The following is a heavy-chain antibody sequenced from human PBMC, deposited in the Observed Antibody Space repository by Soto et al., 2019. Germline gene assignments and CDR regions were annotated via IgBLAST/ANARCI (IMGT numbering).Heavy chain of an antibody. CDR3: AREGLPAMGFVAFDI. Sequence: QVQLVQSGAEVKKPGSSVKVSCKASGGTFSSYTISWVRQAPGQGLEWMGWIIPILGIANYAQKFQGRVTITADKSTSTAYMELSSLRSEDTAVYYCAREGLPAMGFVAFDIWGQGTMVTVSS. CDR2: IIPILGIA. J-gene: IGHJ3*02. CDR1: GGTFSSYT. V-gene: IGHV1-69*08.